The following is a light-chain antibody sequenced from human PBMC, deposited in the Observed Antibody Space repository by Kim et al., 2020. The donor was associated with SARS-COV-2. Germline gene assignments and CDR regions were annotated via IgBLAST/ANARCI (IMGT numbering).Light chain of an antibody. CDR2: GAS. Sequence: PGESAPLSCRARQGVGRNLSWYQQKPGQAPRLVIYGASTRATGVPARFSGSGYGTEFTLTISSLQSEDFAVYYCQQYNNWPPLTFGPGTKVDIK. J-gene: IGKJ3*01. CDR3: QQYNNWPPLT. V-gene: IGKV3-15*01. CDR1: QGVGRN.